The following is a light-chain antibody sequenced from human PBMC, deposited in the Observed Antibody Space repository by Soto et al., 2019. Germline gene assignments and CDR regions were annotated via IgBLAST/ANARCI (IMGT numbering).Light chain of an antibody. CDR3: SSYTSSSTSTV. CDR2: DVS. J-gene: IGLJ1*01. V-gene: IGLV2-14*01. CDR1: SSDVGGYNY. Sequence: QSVLTQPASVSGSPGQSITISCTGTSSDVGGYNYVSWYQQHPGKAPKLMIYDVSNRPSGVSNRFSGSKSGNTASLTISGLQAEDEADYYCSSYTSSSTSTVFGTETKVTVL.